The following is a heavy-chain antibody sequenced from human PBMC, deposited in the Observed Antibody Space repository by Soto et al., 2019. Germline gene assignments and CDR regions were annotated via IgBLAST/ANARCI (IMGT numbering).Heavy chain of an antibody. V-gene: IGHV3-23*01. J-gene: IGHJ4*02. CDR3: AKDLSPVLRFLEWSPAGEEDFAY. CDR1: GFTFSSYA. Sequence: EVQLLESGGGLVQPGGSLRLSCAASGFTFSSYAMSWVRQAPGKGLEWVSAISGSGGSTYYADSVKGRFTISRDNSQNTLYLQMNSLIAEDTAVYYCAKDLSPVLRFLEWSPAGEEDFAYWGQGTLVTVSS. D-gene: IGHD3-3*01. CDR2: ISGSGGST.